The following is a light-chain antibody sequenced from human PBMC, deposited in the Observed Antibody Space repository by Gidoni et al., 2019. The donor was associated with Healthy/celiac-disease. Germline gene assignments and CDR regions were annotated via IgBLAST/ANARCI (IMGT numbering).Light chain of an antibody. J-gene: IGKJ2*01. V-gene: IGKV1-5*03. CDR1: QRFSSW. CDR3: QQYNSYPYT. CDR2: KAS. Sequence: DIQMTQSPSTLSASVGDRVTITCRASQRFSSWLAWYQQKPGKAPNLLIYKASSLEGGVPSRFSGSGSGTKFTLTISSLQPDDFATYYCQQYNSYPYTFGQGTKLEIK.